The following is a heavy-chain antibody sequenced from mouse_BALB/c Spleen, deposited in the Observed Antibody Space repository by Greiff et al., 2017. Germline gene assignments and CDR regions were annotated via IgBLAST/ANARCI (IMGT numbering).Heavy chain of an antibody. CDR3: ARRLGSSPHYYAMDY. D-gene: IGHD1-1*01. CDR2: ISYSGST. CDR1: GYSITSDYA. Sequence: VQLKESGPGLVKPSQSLSLTCTVTGYSITSDYAWNWIRQFPGNKLEWMGYISYSGSTSYNPSLKSRISITRDTSKNQFFLQLNSVTTEDTATYYCARRLGSSPHYYAMDYWGQGTSVTVSS. V-gene: IGHV3-2*02. J-gene: IGHJ4*01.